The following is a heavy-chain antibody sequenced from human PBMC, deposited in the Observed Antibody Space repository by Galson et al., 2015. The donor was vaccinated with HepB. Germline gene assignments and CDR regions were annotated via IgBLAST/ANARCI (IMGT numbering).Heavy chain of an antibody. CDR2: ILHDGSIK. CDR1: GSPFSTYA. J-gene: IGHJ6*02. D-gene: IGHD2-15*01. CDR3: ARVWDRGGYTRWGNYYYGMDV. Sequence: SLRLSCAASGSPFSTYALHWLRQAPGKGLEWVAGILHDGSIKYNMDSGKGRFTISRDNSKDSVYLQLDYLRVEDTAVYYCARVWDRGGYTRWGNYYYGMDVWGQGTAVTVSS. V-gene: IGHV3-30*04.